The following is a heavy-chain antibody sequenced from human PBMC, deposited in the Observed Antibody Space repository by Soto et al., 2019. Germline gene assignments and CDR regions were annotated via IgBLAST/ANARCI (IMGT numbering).Heavy chain of an antibody. V-gene: IGHV3-30-3*01. CDR2: ISYDGSNK. CDR1: GFTFSSYA. D-gene: IGHD3-10*01. J-gene: IGHJ4*02. Sequence: QVQLVESGGGVVQPGRSLRLSCAASGFTFSSYAMHWVRQAPGKGLEWVAVISYDGSNKYYADSVKGRFTISRDNSKNTLYLQMNSLKAVDAAVYYCARQPGFDFWGQGTLVNVSS. CDR3: ARQPGFDF.